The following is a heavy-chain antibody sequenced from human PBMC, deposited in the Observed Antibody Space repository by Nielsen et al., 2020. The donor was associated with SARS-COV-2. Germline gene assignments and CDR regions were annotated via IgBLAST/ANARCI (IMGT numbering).Heavy chain of an antibody. Sequence: GGSLRLSCAASGFTFDDYAMHWVRQAPGKGLEWVSGISWNSGSIGYADSVKGRFTISRDNSKNTLYLQMNSLRAEDTAVYYCARRGAGGNNWFDPWGQGTLVTVSS. CDR2: ISWNSGSI. V-gene: IGHV3-9*01. D-gene: IGHD1-26*01. J-gene: IGHJ5*02. CDR3: ARRGAGGNNWFDP. CDR1: GFTFDDYA.